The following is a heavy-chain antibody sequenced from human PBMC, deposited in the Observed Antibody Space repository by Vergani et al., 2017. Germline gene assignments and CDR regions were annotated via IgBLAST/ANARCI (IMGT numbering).Heavy chain of an antibody. CDR2: IKEDGSET. CDR3: ARLGLTASRREAPVFDY. D-gene: IGHD6-13*01. V-gene: IGHV3-7*01. CDR1: GCSFNTYG. Sequence: VQLVETGGGVVQPGGSLRLYCATSGCSFNTYGAHWVRQAPGKGLEWVANIKEDGSETFYVDSVMGRFTISRDNAKNSLYLQMNSLRAEDTAVYFCARLGLTASRREAPVFDYWGQGTLVTVSS. J-gene: IGHJ4*02.